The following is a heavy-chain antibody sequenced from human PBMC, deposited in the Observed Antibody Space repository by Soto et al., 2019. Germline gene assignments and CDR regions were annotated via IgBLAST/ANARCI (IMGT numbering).Heavy chain of an antibody. CDR3: VRDVKPGTTTHFDC. V-gene: IGHV3-72*01. J-gene: IGHJ4*02. Sequence: GGSLRLSCAASGFSFDAHYIDWVRQAPGKGLEWVGRIRNKPHRYSTTYAASVKGRFTLSRDDSKNSVYLQMDSLKTEDTAVYHCVRDVKPGTTTHFDCWGQGTLVTVYS. CDR1: GFSFDAHY. D-gene: IGHD1-1*01. CDR2: IRNKPHRYST.